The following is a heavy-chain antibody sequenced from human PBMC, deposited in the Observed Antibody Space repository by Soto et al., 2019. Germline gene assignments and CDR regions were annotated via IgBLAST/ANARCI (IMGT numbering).Heavy chain of an antibody. J-gene: IGHJ6*02. V-gene: IGHV1-18*01. CDR2: ISAYNGNT. D-gene: IGHD5-12*01. CDR3: ARCPHSADGKRGYSGYDLACGMDV. Sequence: ASVRVSCKASGYTFTSYGISWVRQAPGQGLEWMGWISAYNGNTNYAQKLQGRVTMTTDTSTSTAYMELSSLRSEDTAVYYCARCPHSADGKRGYSGYDLACGMDVWGQGTTVTVSS. CDR1: GYTFTSYG.